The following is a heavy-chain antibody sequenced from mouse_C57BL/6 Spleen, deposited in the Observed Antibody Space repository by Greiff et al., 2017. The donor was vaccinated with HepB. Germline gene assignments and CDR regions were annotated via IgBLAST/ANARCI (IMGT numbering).Heavy chain of an antibody. V-gene: IGHV5-4*01. Sequence: EVQGVESGGGLVKPGGSLKLSCAASGFTFSSYAMSWVRQTPEKRLEWVATISDGGSYTYYPDNVKGRFTISRDNAKNNLYLQMSHLKSEDTAMYYCARDSHYGNYLYYFDYWGQGTTLTVSS. CDR1: GFTFSSYA. CDR2: ISDGGSYT. CDR3: ARDSHYGNYLYYFDY. D-gene: IGHD2-1*01. J-gene: IGHJ2*01.